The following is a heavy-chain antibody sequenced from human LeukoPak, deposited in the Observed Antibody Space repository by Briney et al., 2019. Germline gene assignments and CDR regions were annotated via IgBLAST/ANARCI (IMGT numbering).Heavy chain of an antibody. CDR3: AREDYYDSSGHGAFDI. CDR1: GYSLSSGFF. J-gene: IGHJ3*02. CDR2: FSHRGGS. Sequence: SETLSLTCTVSGYSLSSGFFCDWIRQSPGKGLEWIGSFSHRGGSYYNPSLKSRVTISVDKSKNQFSLKLSSVTAADTAVYYCAREDYYDSSGHGAFDIWGLGTMVTVSS. D-gene: IGHD3-22*01. V-gene: IGHV4-38-2*02.